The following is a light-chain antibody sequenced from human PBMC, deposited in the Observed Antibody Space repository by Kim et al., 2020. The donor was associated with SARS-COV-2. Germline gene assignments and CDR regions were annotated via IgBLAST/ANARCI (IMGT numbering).Light chain of an antibody. CDR3: NSRDSSGNHLV. J-gene: IGLJ1*01. V-gene: IGLV3-19*01. CDR2: GKN. CDR1: SLRRYY. Sequence: SSELTQDPAVSVALGQTVSITCQGDSLRRYYASWYQQKPGQAPVLVIYGKNNRPSGIPDRFSGSSSGNTASLTITGAQAEDEADYYCNSRDSSGNHLVFGTGTKVTVL.